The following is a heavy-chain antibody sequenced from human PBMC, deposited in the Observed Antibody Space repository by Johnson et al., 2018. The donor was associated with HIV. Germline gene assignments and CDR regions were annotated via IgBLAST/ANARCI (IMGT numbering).Heavy chain of an antibody. D-gene: IGHD3-22*01. CDR3: ARVGVDYYDRGATYQNAFDI. Sequence: QVQLVESGGGVVQPGRSLRLSCAASGFTFSSYAIHWVRQAPGKGLEWVAVISYDGNNKYYADSEKVRFTISRDNSKNTLYLQMNSLRAEDTAVYYCARVGVDYYDRGATYQNAFDIWGQGTMVTVSS. CDR1: GFTFSSYA. J-gene: IGHJ3*02. CDR2: ISYDGNNK. V-gene: IGHV3-30-3*01.